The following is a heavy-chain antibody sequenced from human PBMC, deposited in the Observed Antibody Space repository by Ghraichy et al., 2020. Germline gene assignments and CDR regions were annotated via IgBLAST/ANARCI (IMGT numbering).Heavy chain of an antibody. V-gene: IGHV4-59*08. D-gene: IGHD5-24*01. CDR1: GGSISSYY. CDR3: ARHRWRRYFDL. J-gene: IGHJ2*01. Sequence: SETLSLTCTVSGGSISSYYWSWIRQPPGKGLEWIGYIYYSGSTNYNPSLKSRVTISVDTSKNQFSLKLSSVTAADTAVYYCARHRWRRYFDLWGRGTLVTVSS. CDR2: IYYSGST.